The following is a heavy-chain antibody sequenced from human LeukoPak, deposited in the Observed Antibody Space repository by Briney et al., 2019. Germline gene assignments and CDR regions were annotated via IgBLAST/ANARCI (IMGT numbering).Heavy chain of an antibody. CDR1: GFTFSSYG. D-gene: IGHD3-22*01. CDR3: ARDLRYYYDSSGSDDGSFDY. CDR2: IWYDGSNK. V-gene: IGHV3-33*01. J-gene: IGHJ4*02. Sequence: PGGSLRLSCAASGFTFSSYGMHWVRQAPGKGLEWVAVIWYDGSNKYYADSVKGRFTISRDNSKNTLYLQMNSLRAEDTAVYYCARDLRYYYDSSGSDDGSFDYWGQGTLVTVSS.